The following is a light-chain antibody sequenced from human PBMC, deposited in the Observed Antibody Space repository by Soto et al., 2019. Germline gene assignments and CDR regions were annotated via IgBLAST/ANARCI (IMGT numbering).Light chain of an antibody. CDR1: QSVSSSY. CDR3: QQDDDSPLVT. V-gene: IGKV3-20*01. Sequence: EIVLTQSPGTLSLSPGERATLSCRASQSVSSSYLAWYQQKPGQAPSLLIYGASSRATGIPDRFSGSGSGTDFTLTISRPEPEDVAVYYCQQDDDSPLVTFGQGTRLEIK. J-gene: IGKJ5*01. CDR2: GAS.